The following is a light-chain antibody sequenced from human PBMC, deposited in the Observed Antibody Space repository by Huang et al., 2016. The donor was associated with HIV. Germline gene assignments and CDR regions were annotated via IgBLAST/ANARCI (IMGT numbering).Light chain of an antibody. CDR1: QSVSRY. V-gene: IGKV3-11*01. J-gene: IGKJ4*01. Sequence: EIVLTQSPDTLSLSPGERATLSCRASQSVSRYLAWYQQKPGQAPRLLIYDASNRATGIPARFSGSGSGTDFTLTISSLEPEDSAIYYCQQRSNRLTFGGGTKVEIK. CDR3: QQRSNRLT. CDR2: DAS.